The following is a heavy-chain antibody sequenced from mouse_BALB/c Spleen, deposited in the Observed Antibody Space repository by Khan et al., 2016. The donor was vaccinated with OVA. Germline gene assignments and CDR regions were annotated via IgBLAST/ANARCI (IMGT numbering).Heavy chain of an antibody. CDR1: GYSITSDYA. Sequence: EVQLQESGPGLVKPSQSLSLTCTVAGYSITSDYAWNWIRQFPGNRLEWMGYITYSGRTSYTPSLKSRISITRDTSKNQFFLQLNSVTIDDTATCCCSGGRAYWGQGTLVTVSA. V-gene: IGHV3-2*02. CDR3: SGGRAY. J-gene: IGHJ3*01. CDR2: ITYSGRT. D-gene: IGHD3-3*01.